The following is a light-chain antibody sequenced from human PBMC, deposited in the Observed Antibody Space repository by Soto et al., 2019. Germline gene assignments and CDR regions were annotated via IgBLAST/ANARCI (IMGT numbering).Light chain of an antibody. J-gene: IGKJ4*02. CDR2: KAS. CDR1: QSISSW. V-gene: IGKV1-5*03. CDR3: QQYNSYPLT. Sequence: DIQMTQSPSTLSASVGDRVTITCRAGQSISSWLAWYQQKPGKAPNLLIYKASSLESGVPSRFSGRGSGTEFTLTISSLQPDDFAAYYCQQYNSYPLTGGGGTEVEIK.